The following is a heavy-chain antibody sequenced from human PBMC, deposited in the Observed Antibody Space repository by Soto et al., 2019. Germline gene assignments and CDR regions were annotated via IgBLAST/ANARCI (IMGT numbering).Heavy chain of an antibody. V-gene: IGHV3-30-3*01. CDR3: AREGARVRGVLHP. CDR1: GFTFSSYA. CDR2: ISYDGSNK. J-gene: IGHJ5*02. Sequence: GGSLRLSCAASGFTFSSYAMHWVRQAPGKGLEWVAVISYDGSNKYYADSVKGRFTISRDNSKNTLYLQMNSLRAEDTAVYYCAREGARVRGVLHPWGQGTLVTVSS. D-gene: IGHD3-10*01.